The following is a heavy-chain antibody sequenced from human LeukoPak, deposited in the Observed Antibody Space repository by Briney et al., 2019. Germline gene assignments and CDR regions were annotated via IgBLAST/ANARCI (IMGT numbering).Heavy chain of an antibody. CDR2: ISAYNGNT. CDR3: ARTFAGDYFDY. D-gene: IGHD4-17*01. J-gene: IGHJ4*02. Sequence: ASVKVSCKASGYTFTTYYVHWVRQAPGQGLEWMGWISAYNGNTNYAQKLQGRVTMTTDTSTSTAYMELRSLRSDDTAVYYCARTFAGDYFDYWGQGTLVTVSS. CDR1: GYTFTTYY. V-gene: IGHV1-18*04.